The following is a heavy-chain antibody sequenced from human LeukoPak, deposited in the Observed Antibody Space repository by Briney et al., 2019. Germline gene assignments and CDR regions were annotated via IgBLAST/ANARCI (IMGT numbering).Heavy chain of an antibody. CDR2: ISSSSSYI. J-gene: IGHJ4*02. Sequence: GGSLRLSCAASGFTFSSYSMNWVRQAPGKGLEWVSSISSSSSYIYYADSVKGRFTISRDNAKNSLYLQMNSLRAEDTAVYYWARALPATTVVTPGDYWGQGTLVTVSS. V-gene: IGHV3-21*01. CDR1: GFTFSSYS. CDR3: ARALPATTVVTPGDY. D-gene: IGHD4-23*01.